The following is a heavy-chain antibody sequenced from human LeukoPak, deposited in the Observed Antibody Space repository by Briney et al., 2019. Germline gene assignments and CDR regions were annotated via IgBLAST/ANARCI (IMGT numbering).Heavy chain of an antibody. V-gene: IGHV3-9*01. CDR2: ISWNSGSI. D-gene: IGHD2-2*01. J-gene: IGHJ5*02. CDR3: AATVVPAAMFGFDP. CDR1: GFTFDDYA. Sequence: GGSLRLSCAASGFTFDDYAMHWVRQAPGKGLEWVSGISWNSGSIGYADSVKGRFTISRDNAKNSLYLQMNSLRAEDTAVYYCAATVVPAAMFGFDPWGQGTLVTVSS.